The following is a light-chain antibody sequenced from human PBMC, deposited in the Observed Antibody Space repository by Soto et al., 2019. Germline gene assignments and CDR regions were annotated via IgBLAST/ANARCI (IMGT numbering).Light chain of an antibody. Sequence: DIVMTQSPDSLAVSLGERATINCKSSQSVLYSSSNKNYLAWYQQKPGQPPKLLIYWASTRESGVPDRFSGSGSGTHFTLTISSLQAEDVAVYYCQQYYTTPHTFGGGTKVEIK. V-gene: IGKV4-1*01. J-gene: IGKJ4*01. CDR2: WAS. CDR3: QQYYTTPHT. CDR1: QSVLYSSSNKNY.